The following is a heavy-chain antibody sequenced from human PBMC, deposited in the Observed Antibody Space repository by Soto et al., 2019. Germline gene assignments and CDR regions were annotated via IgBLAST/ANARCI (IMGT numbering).Heavy chain of an antibody. V-gene: IGHV4-30-4*01. J-gene: IGHJ5*02. CDR1: GGSISSGDYY. CDR3: ARGRGSSITMVRGVTNWFDP. D-gene: IGHD3-10*01. CDR2: IYYSGST. Sequence: SETLSLTCTVSGGSISSGDYYWSWIRQPPGKGLEWIGYIYYSGSTYYNPSLKSRVTISVDTSKNQFSLKLSSVTAADTAVYYCARGRGSSITMVRGVTNWFDPWGQGTLVTVSS.